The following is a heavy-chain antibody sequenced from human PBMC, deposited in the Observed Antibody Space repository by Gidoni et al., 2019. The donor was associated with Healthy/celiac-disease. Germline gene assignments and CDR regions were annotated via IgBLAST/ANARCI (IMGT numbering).Heavy chain of an antibody. Sequence: QVQLVESGGGVVQPGRSLRLSCAASGFPFSSYAMHWVRQAPGKGLEWVAVISYDGSNKYYADSGKGRFTISRDNSKNTLYLQMNSLRAEDTAVYYCARTVTIPSDYGMDVWGQGTTVTVSS. CDR1: GFPFSSYA. J-gene: IGHJ6*02. CDR3: ARTVTIPSDYGMDV. CDR2: ISYDGSNK. D-gene: IGHD2-2*01. V-gene: IGHV3-30-3*01.